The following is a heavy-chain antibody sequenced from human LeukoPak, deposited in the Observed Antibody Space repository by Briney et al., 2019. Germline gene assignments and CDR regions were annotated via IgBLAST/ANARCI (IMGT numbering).Heavy chain of an antibody. V-gene: IGHV3-23*01. CDR3: AKDDGGSYYIYYYYMDV. D-gene: IGHD1-26*01. CDR2: ISNSGGNT. J-gene: IGHJ6*03. CDR1: GFTFSSYA. Sequence: GSLRLSCAASGFTFSSYAMSWVRQAPGKGLEWVSAISNSGGNTYYADSVKGRFTISRDNSRNTLYLQMNSLRAEDTAVYYCAKDDGGSYYIYYYYMDVWGKGTTVTISS.